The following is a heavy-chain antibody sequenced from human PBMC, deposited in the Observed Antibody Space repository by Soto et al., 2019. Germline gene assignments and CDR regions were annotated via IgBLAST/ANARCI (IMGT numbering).Heavy chain of an antibody. Sequence: QVQLVQSGAEVKKPGASVKVSCKASGYTFTNYYMHWVRQAPGQGLGWMGIIRPSEGTTRSTQLFKGRGAMTRDRPTSTVYRELSSLRSEDTAVYDCARGPRDSVNFATWGQGTLVTVSS. CDR1: GYTFTNYY. J-gene: IGHJ4*02. V-gene: IGHV1-46*01. CDR2: IRPSEGTT. CDR3: ARGPRDSVNFAT.